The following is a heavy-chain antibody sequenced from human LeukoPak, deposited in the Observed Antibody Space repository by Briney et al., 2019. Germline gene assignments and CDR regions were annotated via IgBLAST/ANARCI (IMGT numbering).Heavy chain of an antibody. Sequence: GGSLRLSCGASGFTFSSYEMNWVRQAPGKALEWVSYISGSGSPINYADSVKGRFTVSRDNAKNSLYLQMNSLRAEDTALYYCARGIAAAGSGFDYWGQGTLVTVSS. D-gene: IGHD6-13*01. CDR2: ISGSGSPI. J-gene: IGHJ4*02. CDR1: GFTFSSYE. V-gene: IGHV3-48*03. CDR3: ARGIAAAGSGFDY.